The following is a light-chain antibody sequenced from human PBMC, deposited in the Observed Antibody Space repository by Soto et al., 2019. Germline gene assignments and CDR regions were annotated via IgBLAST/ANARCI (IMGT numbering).Light chain of an antibody. J-gene: IGKJ5*01. V-gene: IGKV3-11*01. CDR2: DAS. Sequence: DIVLTQSPATLSLLPGEWATLSCRASQSVGSSLAWYQQKAGQAPRLLLYDASHRATGIQARFSGSGSGTDFTLTISRLEPDDFADYYCQQRSSYITFGQGTRLE. CDR3: QQRSSYIT. CDR1: QSVGSS.